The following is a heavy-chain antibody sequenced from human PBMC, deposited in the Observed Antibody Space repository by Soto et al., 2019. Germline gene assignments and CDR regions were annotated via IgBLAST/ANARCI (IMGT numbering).Heavy chain of an antibody. Sequence: ASVKVSCKASGYTFTSYGFSWLRQAPGQGLEWMGWISAYNDNTNYVQKLQGRVTMTTDTSTSTAYMELRSLRSDDTAVYYCARGTGGNWAAFDIWGQGTMVTVSS. CDR3: ARGTGGNWAAFDI. V-gene: IGHV1-18*01. CDR1: GYTFTSYG. D-gene: IGHD2-15*01. CDR2: ISAYNDNT. J-gene: IGHJ3*02.